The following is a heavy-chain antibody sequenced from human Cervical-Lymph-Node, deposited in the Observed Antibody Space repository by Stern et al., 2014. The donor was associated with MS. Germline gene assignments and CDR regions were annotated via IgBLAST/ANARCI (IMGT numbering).Heavy chain of an antibody. J-gene: IGHJ4*02. CDR1: GFSLSTSGVG. Sequence: VTLKESGPTLVKPTQTLTLTCTFSGFSLSTSGVGVGWIRQPPGKALEWLGLIYWDDDKSYSRALKSRLTITKDTSKNQVVLTMTNMDPVDTATYYCAHGLEIRLWAAYWGQGTLVTVSS. CDR2: IYWDDDK. CDR3: AHGLEIRLWAAY. D-gene: IGHD5-18*01. V-gene: IGHV2-5*02.